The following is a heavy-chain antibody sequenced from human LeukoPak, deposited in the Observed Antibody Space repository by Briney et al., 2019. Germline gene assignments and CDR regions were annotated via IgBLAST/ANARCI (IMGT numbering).Heavy chain of an antibody. CDR2: IVGSSST. Sequence: GGSLRLSCAASGFTFSKFAMTWVRQAPGKGLEWVSSIVGSSSTYYADSLKGRFTISRDNAKNSLYLQMNSLRAEDTAVYYCARIGAGSSRDYWGQGTLVTVPS. D-gene: IGHD6-13*01. CDR1: GFTFSKFA. J-gene: IGHJ4*02. V-gene: IGHV3-21*01. CDR3: ARIGAGSSRDY.